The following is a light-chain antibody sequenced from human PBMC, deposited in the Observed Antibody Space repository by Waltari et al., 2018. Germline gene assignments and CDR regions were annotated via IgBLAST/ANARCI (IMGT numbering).Light chain of an antibody. CDR2: EFN. J-gene: IGLJ3*02. CDR3: CSYVTGDTWV. CDR1: SNDIGTYKF. V-gene: IGLV2-23*02. Sequence: QSALTQPASVSGSPGQSITISCTGTSNDIGTYKFVSWHQQHPGKAPKLIIYEFNQRPSGISNRFSGSKSGNTAALTISGLQTEDEADYFCCSYVTGDTWVFGGGTKVAVL.